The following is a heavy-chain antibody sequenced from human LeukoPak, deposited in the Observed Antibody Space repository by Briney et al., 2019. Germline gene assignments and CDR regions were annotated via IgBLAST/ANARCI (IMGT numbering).Heavy chain of an antibody. V-gene: IGHV4-4*07. CDR3: ARDSSSWYHFDY. J-gene: IGHJ4*02. CDR2: IYSSGSA. D-gene: IGHD6-13*01. CDR1: GGSINNYY. Sequence: SETLSLTCSVSGGSINNYYWSWIRQPAGKGLEWIGRIYSSGSANYNPSPKSRVTMSVDTSKNQFPLKLSSVTAADTAVYYCARDSSSWYHFDYWGQGTLVTVSS.